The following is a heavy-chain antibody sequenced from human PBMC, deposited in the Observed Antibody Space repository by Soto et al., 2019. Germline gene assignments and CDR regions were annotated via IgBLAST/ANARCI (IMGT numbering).Heavy chain of an antibody. V-gene: IGHV3-33*01. CDR2: IWYDGSNR. D-gene: IGHD4-17*01. Sequence: PGGSLRLSCASSGFTFKNYGMHWVRQAPGKGLEWVAVIWYDGSNRYYADSVKGRLTISRDNSKNTLYLQMNSLRVEDTAVYYCARDTAVGQDYYYGMDVWGQGTTVTVSS. CDR3: ARDTAVGQDYYYGMDV. J-gene: IGHJ6*02. CDR1: GFTFKNYG.